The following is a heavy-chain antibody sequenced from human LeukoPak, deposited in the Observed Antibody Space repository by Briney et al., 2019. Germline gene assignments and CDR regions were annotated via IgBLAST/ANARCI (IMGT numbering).Heavy chain of an antibody. D-gene: IGHD6-19*01. Sequence: GGSLRLSCAASGFTFNNYGMHWVRQAPGKGLEWVAFIRYDGSNKYYADSVKGRFTISRDNPKNTLYLQMNSLRVEDTAVYYCARDLKRYSSGWYQGYWGQGTLVTVSS. V-gene: IGHV3-30*02. CDR1: GFTFNNYG. CDR2: IRYDGSNK. CDR3: ARDLKRYSSGWYQGY. J-gene: IGHJ4*02.